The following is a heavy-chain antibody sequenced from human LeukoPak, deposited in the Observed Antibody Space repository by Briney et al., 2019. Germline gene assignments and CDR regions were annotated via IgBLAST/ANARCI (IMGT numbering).Heavy chain of an antibody. CDR1: GGSFSGHF. J-gene: IGHJ3*02. D-gene: IGHD1-7*01. CDR2: INHSGFT. CDR3: ARVGYNWNLWFDT. V-gene: IGHV4-34*01. Sequence: SETLSLTCAVYGGSFSGHFWSWIRQPPGKGLEWIGEINHSGFTNYNPSLKSRVTISVDTSKNQFSLKVNSVTAADTAIYYCARVGYNWNLWFDTWGQGTKVTVSS.